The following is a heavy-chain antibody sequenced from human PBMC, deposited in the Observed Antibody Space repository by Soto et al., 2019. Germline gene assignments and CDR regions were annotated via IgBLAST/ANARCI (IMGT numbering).Heavy chain of an antibody. V-gene: IGHV1-18*04. CDR1: GYTFTSYG. CDR3: ARDRLSEQWPTPLDY. Sequence: QVQLVQSGAEVKKPGASVKVSCKASGYTFTSYGISWVRQAPGQGLEWMGWFSAYNGNTNYAQKLQGRVTMTTDTSTSTAYMELRSLRSDDTAVYYCARDRLSEQWPTPLDYCGQGTLVTVSS. D-gene: IGHD6-19*01. CDR2: FSAYNGNT. J-gene: IGHJ4*02.